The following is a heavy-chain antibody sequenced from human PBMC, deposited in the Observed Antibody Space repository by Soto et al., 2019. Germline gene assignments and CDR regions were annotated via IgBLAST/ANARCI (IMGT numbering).Heavy chain of an antibody. CDR3: AREAYYYGSGSYYNEDYYYYYMDV. V-gene: IGHV4-59*01. CDR2: IYYSGST. Sequence: SETLSLTCTVSGGSISSYYWSWIRQPPGKGLEWIGYIYYSGSTNYNPSLKSRVTISVDTSKNQCSLKLSSVTAADTAVYYCAREAYYYGSGSYYNEDYYYYYMDVWGKGTTVTVSS. D-gene: IGHD3-10*01. CDR1: GGSISSYY. J-gene: IGHJ6*03.